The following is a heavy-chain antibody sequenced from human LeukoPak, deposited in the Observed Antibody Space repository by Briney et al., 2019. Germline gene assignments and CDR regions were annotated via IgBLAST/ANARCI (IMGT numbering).Heavy chain of an antibody. Sequence: GGSLRLSCEASGFMFSGFYMSWTRQAPGKGLEWISNIDNGGTSTSYADSVKGRFTISRENAKKSLYLQMNSLRADDTAVYYCAKDLTVVAVAGTTTDYWGQGTLVTVSS. J-gene: IGHJ4*02. CDR2: IDNGGTST. CDR1: GFMFSGFY. D-gene: IGHD6-19*01. V-gene: IGHV3-11*01. CDR3: AKDLTVVAVAGTTTDY.